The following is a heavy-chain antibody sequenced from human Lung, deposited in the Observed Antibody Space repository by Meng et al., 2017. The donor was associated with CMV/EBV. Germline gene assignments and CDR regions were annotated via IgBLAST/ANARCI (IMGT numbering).Heavy chain of an antibody. Sequence: QVTLPEAGPGLVKPSEPLSLPCTVSACSISSYYWSWIRQPPGKGLEWIGYIYYSGSTNYNPSLESRLTISVDTSKNQFSLKLSSVTAADTAVYYCARASYGSGSPLGESWFDPWGQGTLVTVSS. V-gene: IGHV4-59*12. D-gene: IGHD3-10*01. CDR1: ACSISSYY. CDR2: IYYSGST. CDR3: ARASYGSGSPLGESWFDP. J-gene: IGHJ5*02.